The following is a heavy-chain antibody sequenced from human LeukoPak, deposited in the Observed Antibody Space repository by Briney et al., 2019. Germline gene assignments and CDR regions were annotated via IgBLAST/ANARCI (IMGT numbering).Heavy chain of an antibody. CDR3: AKDRAWSGTAYFDY. V-gene: IGHV3-23*01. J-gene: IGHJ4*02. CDR2: ISGSGGST. D-gene: IGHD3-3*01. Sequence: GGSLRLSGAASGFTFSSYAMSWVRQAPGKGLEWVSAISGSGGSTYYADSVKGRFTISRDNSKNTLYLQMNSLRAEDTAVYYCAKDRAWSGTAYFDYWGQGTLVTVSS. CDR1: GFTFSSYA.